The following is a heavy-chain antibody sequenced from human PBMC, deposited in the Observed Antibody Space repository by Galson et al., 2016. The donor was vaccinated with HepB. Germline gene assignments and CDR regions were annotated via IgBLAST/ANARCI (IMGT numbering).Heavy chain of an antibody. J-gene: IGHJ4*02. V-gene: IGHV3-21*01. D-gene: IGHD4-17*01. CDR2: ISSSISYI. Sequence: SLRLSCAASGFTFSSSSMNWVRQAPGKGLEWVSSISSSISYIYYADSVKGRFTISRDNAKNSLYLQMNSLRAEDTAVYYCARAVSWDYGDYAGYWGQGNLVTVSS. CDR1: GFTFSSSS. CDR3: ARAVSWDYGDYAGY.